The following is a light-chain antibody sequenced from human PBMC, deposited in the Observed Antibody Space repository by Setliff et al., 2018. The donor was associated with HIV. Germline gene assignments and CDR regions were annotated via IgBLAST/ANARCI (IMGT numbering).Light chain of an antibody. CDR2: KAS. Sequence: DIQMTQSPSTLSASVGDRVTITCRASQSIRGWLAWYQLKPGTSPKVLIYKASNLESGVPSRFSGSRSGTEFTLSISGLQPDDFSTYYCQQYYRYPYTFGQWTKGEIK. CDR1: QSIRGW. CDR3: QQYYRYPYT. V-gene: IGKV1-5*03. J-gene: IGKJ2*01.